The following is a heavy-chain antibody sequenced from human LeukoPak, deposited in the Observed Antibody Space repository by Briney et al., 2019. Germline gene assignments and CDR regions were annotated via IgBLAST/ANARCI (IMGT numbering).Heavy chain of an antibody. CDR3: ARDERGSVVTDVFDI. J-gene: IGHJ3*02. Sequence: SETLSLTRTVSGGSMNSYYWSWIRQPAGKGLGWIGRIYSSGNINYNPSLKSRVTMSVDTTKNQFSLKLSSVTAADTAVYYCARDERGSVVTDVFDIWGQGTMVTVSS. CDR1: GGSMNSYY. D-gene: IGHD3-22*01. CDR2: IYSSGNI. V-gene: IGHV4-4*07.